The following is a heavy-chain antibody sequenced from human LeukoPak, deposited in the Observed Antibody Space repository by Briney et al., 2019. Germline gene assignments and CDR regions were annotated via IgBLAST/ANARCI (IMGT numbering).Heavy chain of an antibody. J-gene: IGHJ5*02. CDR1: GFKFNDYE. Sequence: GGSLRLSCATSGFKFNDYEMNWVRQAPGKGLERVSYISSSGSTISYADSVKGRFTIPRDNAKNSLYLQMSSLRVEDTAVYFCARGQGFDPPSWGQGTLVTVSS. CDR2: ISSSGSTI. CDR3: ARGQGFDPPS. V-gene: IGHV3-48*03.